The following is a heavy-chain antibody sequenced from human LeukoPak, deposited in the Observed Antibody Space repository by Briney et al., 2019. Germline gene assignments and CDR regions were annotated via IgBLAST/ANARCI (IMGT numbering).Heavy chain of an antibody. CDR2: ISSGGGTT. Sequence: GGSLRLSCGASGFSFNKNAMSWVRQAPGKGLEWVSCISSGGGTTSYAQSVKGRFTISRDNSKNTVYLQMNGLRAEDTAVYYCAKDRSSWPHDAFDVWGQGTMVTVSA. CDR3: AKDRSSWPHDAFDV. CDR1: GFSFNKNA. D-gene: IGHD2-2*01. J-gene: IGHJ3*01. V-gene: IGHV3-23*01.